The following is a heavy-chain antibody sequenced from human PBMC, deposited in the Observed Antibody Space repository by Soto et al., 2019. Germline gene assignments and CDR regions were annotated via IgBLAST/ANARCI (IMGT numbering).Heavy chain of an antibody. J-gene: IGHJ4*02. CDR1: CGSISSHY. CDR2: IYYSGST. D-gene: IGHD6-19*01. CDR3: ARDGSGWSGYYFDY. Sequence: SETLSLTCTVSCGSISSHYWSCIRQPPGKGLEWIGYIYYSGSTNYNPSLKSRVTISVDTSKNQFSLKLSSVTAADTAVYYCARDGSGWSGYYFDYWGQGTLVTVSS. V-gene: IGHV4-59*11.